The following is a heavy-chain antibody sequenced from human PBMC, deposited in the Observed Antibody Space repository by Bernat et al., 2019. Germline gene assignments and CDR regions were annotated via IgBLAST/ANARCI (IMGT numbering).Heavy chain of an antibody. J-gene: IGHJ3*02. V-gene: IGHV3-66*01. CDR1: GFTVSSNY. Sequence: EVQLVESGGGLVQSGGSLRLSCAASGFTVSSNYMSWVRQAPGKGLEWVSVIYSGGSTYYADSVKGRFTISRDNSKNTLYLQMNSLRAEDTAVYYCATYDSSGPGAFDIWGQGTMVTVSS. CDR2: IYSGGST. CDR3: ATYDSSGPGAFDI. D-gene: IGHD3-22*01.